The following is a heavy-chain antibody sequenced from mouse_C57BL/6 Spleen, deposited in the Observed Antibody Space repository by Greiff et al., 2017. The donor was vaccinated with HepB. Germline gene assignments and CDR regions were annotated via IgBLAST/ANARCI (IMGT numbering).Heavy chain of an antibody. V-gene: IGHV1-82*01. D-gene: IGHD1-1*01. CDR2: IYPGDGDT. CDR3: ARFITRGYFDV. CDR1: GYAFSSSW. Sequence: VKLQESGPELVKPGASVKISCKASGYAFSSSWMNWVKQRPGKGLEWIGRIYPGDGDTNYNGKFKGKATLTADKSSSTAYMQLSSLTSEDSAVYFCARFITRGYFDVWGTGTTVTVSS. J-gene: IGHJ1*03.